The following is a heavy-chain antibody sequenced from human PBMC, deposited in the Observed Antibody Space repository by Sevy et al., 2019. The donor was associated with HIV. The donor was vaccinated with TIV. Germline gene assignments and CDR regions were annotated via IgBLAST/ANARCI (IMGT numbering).Heavy chain of an antibody. CDR2: IYYSGIT. CDR3: ARGLFDY. CDR1: GDSVSGGNYY. Sequence: SETLSLTCTVSGDSVSGGNYYWSWIRQPPGKGLEWIGYIYYSGITNYNPSLKSRVTISIDTSKNQFSLRLTSVTAADTAVYYCARGLFDYWGQGTLVTVSS. J-gene: IGHJ4*02. V-gene: IGHV4-61*01.